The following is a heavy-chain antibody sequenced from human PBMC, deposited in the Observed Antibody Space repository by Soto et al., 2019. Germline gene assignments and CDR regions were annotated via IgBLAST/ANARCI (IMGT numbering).Heavy chain of an antibody. CDR3: ARPQGYISDYYYFDL. J-gene: IGHJ4*02. D-gene: IGHD4-17*01. Sequence: SCTASASTLLNDAMHCVRHAAGQGFEWMGRISPKSGGSNYAQKFQGRVSMTWDTSLKTAYLELSSLMSEDTAVYYGARPQGYISDYYYFDLWGQGTQVTVSS. CDR2: ISPKSGGS. V-gene: IGHV1-2*02. CDR1: ASTLLNDA.